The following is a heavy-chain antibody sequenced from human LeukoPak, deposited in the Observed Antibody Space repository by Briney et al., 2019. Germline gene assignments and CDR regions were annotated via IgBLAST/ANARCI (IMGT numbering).Heavy chain of an antibody. V-gene: IGHV1-69*13. J-gene: IGHJ6*03. CDR1: GGTFSSYA. CDR2: IIPIFGTA. CDR3: ARFRSGSGSKNYYMDV. Sequence: SVKVSCKASGGTFSSYAISWVRQAPGQGLEWMGGIIPIFGTANYAQKFQGRVTITADESTSTAYMELSSLRSEDTAVYYCARFRSGSGSKNYYMDVWGKGTTVTISS. D-gene: IGHD3-10*01.